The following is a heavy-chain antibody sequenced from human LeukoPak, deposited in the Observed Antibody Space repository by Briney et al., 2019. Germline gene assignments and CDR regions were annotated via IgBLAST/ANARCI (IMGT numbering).Heavy chain of an antibody. CDR2: IYTSGST. J-gene: IGHJ4*02. Sequence: PSETLSLTCTVYGGSISSYYWSWIRQPAGKGLEWIGRIYTSGSTNYNPSPKSRVTMSVDTSKNQFSLKLSSVTAADTAVYYCARANTYYDILTGYYATKYYFDYWGQGTLVTVSS. D-gene: IGHD3-9*01. V-gene: IGHV4-4*07. CDR1: GGSISSYY. CDR3: ARANTYYDILTGYYATKYYFDY.